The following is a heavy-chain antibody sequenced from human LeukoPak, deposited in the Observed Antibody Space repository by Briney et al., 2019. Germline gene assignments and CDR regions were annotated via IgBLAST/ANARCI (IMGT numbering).Heavy chain of an antibody. V-gene: IGHV4-4*02. CDR1: GGSISSSNW. Sequence: PSETLSLTCAVSGGSISSSNWWSWVRQPPGKGLEWIGEIYHSGSTNYNPSLKSRVTISVDKSKNQFSLKLSSVTAADTAVYYCARRREGADYYGSGSETAFDIWGQGTMVTVSS. J-gene: IGHJ3*02. CDR3: ARRREGADYYGSGSETAFDI. D-gene: IGHD3-10*01. CDR2: IYHSGST.